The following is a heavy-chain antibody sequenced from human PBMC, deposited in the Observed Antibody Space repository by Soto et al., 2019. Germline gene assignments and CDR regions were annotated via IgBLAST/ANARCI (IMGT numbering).Heavy chain of an antibody. D-gene: IGHD2-15*01. V-gene: IGHV3-7*01. CDR2: MKKDGGEN. CDR3: ARGGSSSDY. Sequence: GGSLRLSCAASGFTFSSYWMTWVRQAPGKGLEWVANMKKDGGENYYVDSVRGRFTISRDNARNSLYLQMNSLRAEDTAVYYCARGGSSSDYWGQGTLVTVSS. J-gene: IGHJ4*02. CDR1: GFTFSSYW.